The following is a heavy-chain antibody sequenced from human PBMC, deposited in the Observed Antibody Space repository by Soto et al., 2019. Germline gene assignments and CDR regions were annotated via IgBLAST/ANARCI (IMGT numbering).Heavy chain of an antibody. CDR2: IYHSGST. D-gene: IGHD3-9*01. J-gene: IGHJ6*02. V-gene: IGHV4-30-2*01. CDR3: ARRPSYYDILTGSSPLYGMDV. Sequence: KPSETLSLTCAVSGGFISSGGYSWSWIRQPPGKGLEWIGYIYHSGSTYYNPSLKSRVTISVDTSKNQFSLKLSSVTAADTAVYYCARRPSYYDILTGSSPLYGMDVWGQGTTVTVSS. CDR1: GGFISSGGYS.